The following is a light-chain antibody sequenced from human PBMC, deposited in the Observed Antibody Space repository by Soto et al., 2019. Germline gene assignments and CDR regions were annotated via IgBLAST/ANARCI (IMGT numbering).Light chain of an antibody. V-gene: IGKV3-20*01. CDR3: QQYGSTPYT. CDR2: GAS. Sequence: EIVLTQSPGTLSLSPGERATLSCRASQSVSSSYLAWYQQKPGQAPRLLISGASSRATGIPDRFSGSGSETDFTLTISRLEPEDFAVYYCQQYGSTPYTFGQGTQLEIK. J-gene: IGKJ2*01. CDR1: QSVSSSY.